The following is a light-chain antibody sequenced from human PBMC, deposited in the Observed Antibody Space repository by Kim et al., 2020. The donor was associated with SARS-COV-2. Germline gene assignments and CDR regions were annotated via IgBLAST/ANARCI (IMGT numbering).Light chain of an antibody. Sequence: SVSPGQTASITCPGDKLGDKYACWYQQKPGQSPVLVIYQDSKRPSGIPERFSGSNSGNTATLTISGTQAMDEADYYCQAWDSSTRVFGGGTQLTVL. CDR1: KLGDKY. CDR3: QAWDSSTRV. CDR2: QDS. J-gene: IGLJ3*02. V-gene: IGLV3-1*01.